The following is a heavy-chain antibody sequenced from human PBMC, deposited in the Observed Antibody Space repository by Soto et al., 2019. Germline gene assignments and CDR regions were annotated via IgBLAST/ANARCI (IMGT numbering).Heavy chain of an antibody. CDR2: SYYSGGT. Sequence: LSETLSLTCTVSGGSIGSYFWSWIRQPPGKGLDGSGDSYYSGGTTYNPSLKSRVTISIDTSKKQFSLKLSSVRAADTAVYYCARSHSSGSSSFYWFDPWGQGTLVGVSS. D-gene: IGHD2-15*01. J-gene: IGHJ5*02. CDR3: ARSHSSGSSSFYWFDP. V-gene: IGHV4-59*01. CDR1: GGSIGSYF.